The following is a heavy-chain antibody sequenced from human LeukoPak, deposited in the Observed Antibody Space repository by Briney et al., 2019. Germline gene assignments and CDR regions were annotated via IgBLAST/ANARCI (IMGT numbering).Heavy chain of an antibody. CDR3: ARLVVAAGIAYYDY. J-gene: IGHJ4*02. CDR2: LRGDGSIT. D-gene: IGHD1-14*01. Sequence: PGGSLRLSCAASGFTFSSSWMHWARQAPGKGLVWVSRLRGDGSITNYADPVKGRFTISRDNSKNTLYLQMNSLRAEDTALYYCARLVVAAGIAYYDYWGQGTLVTVSS. V-gene: IGHV3-74*01. CDR1: GFTFSSSW.